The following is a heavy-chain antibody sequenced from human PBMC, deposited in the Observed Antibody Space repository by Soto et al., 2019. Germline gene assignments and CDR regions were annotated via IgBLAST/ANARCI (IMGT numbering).Heavy chain of an antibody. CDR1: GGTFSSYA. CDR3: ARDVVVVAATFAAFDI. V-gene: IGHV1-69*13. Sequence: GASVKVSCKASGGTFSSYAISWVRQAPGQGLEWMGGIIPIFGTANYAQKFQGRVTITADESTSTAYMELSSLRSEDTAVYYCARDVVVVAATFAAFDIWGQGTMVTVS. D-gene: IGHD2-15*01. J-gene: IGHJ3*02. CDR2: IIPIFGTA.